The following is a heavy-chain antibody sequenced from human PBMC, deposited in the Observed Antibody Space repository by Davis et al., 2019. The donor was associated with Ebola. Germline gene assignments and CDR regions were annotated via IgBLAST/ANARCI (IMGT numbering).Heavy chain of an antibody. CDR1: GGSISSSSYY. D-gene: IGHD6-6*01. CDR3: ARPKSIAARPPPSWFDP. Sequence: MPSETLSLTCTVSGGSISSSSYYWGWIRQPLGKGLEWIGSIYYGGSTYYNPSLKSRVTISVDTSKNQFSLKLSSVTAADTAVYYCARPKSIAARPPPSWFDPWGQGTPVTVSS. J-gene: IGHJ5*02. CDR2: IYYGGST. V-gene: IGHV4-39*01.